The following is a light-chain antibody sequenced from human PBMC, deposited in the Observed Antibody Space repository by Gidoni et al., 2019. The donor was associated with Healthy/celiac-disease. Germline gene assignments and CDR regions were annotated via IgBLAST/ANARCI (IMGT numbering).Light chain of an antibody. CDR3: QQYGSSHT. J-gene: IGKJ2*01. Sequence: EIVLTQSPGTLSLSPGERATLSCRASQSVSSSYLAWYQQKPGQAPRLLIYGASSRATGIPDRFSGSGSGTDVTLTISRLEPEDFAVYYCQQYGSSHTFXXXTKLESK. V-gene: IGKV3-20*01. CDR1: QSVSSSY. CDR2: GAS.